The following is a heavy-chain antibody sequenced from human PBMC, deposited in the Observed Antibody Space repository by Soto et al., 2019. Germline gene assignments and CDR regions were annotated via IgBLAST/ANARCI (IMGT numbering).Heavy chain of an antibody. Sequence: WGSLRLSCTASGFIFFSYGMHFVRHAAVRGLEWVANIKQDGSEKYYVDSVKGRFTISRDNAKNSLYLQMNSLRAEDTAVYYCARDYDFWSGHYYYYGMDVWGQGTTVTVSS. CDR3: ARDYDFWSGHYYYYGMDV. CDR2: IKQDGSEK. V-gene: IGHV3-7*03. CDR1: GFIFFSYG. D-gene: IGHD3-3*01. J-gene: IGHJ6*02.